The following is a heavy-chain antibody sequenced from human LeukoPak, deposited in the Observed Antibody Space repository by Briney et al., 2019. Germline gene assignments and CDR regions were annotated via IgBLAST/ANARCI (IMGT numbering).Heavy chain of an antibody. V-gene: IGHV1-2*02. CDR3: ARSPISTTYYYDSSGPNAFDI. CDR2: INPNTGGT. Sequence: ASVKVSCKASGYTLTDYYIHWVRQAPGQGLEWMGWINPNTGGTQYAQKFQGRVTMTRDTSISTAYMELSRLRSDDTAVYYCARSPISTTYYYDSSGPNAFDIWGQGTMVTVSS. CDR1: GYTLTDYY. D-gene: IGHD3-22*01. J-gene: IGHJ3*02.